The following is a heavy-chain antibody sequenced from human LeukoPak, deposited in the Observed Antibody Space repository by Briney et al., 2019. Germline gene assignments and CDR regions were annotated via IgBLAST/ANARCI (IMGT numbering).Heavy chain of an antibody. V-gene: IGHV4-31*03. J-gene: IGHJ5*01. CDR2: IYYSGST. Sequence: SETLSLTCTVSGGSIRSGGYYWGWIRQHPGKGLEWIGYIYYSGSTYYNLSLKSRVTISVDTSKNQFSLKLRSVTAADTVVYYCARGGGYDHGWFDSWGQGTLVTVSS. CDR1: GGSIRSGGYY. CDR3: ARGGGYDHGWFDS. D-gene: IGHD5-12*01.